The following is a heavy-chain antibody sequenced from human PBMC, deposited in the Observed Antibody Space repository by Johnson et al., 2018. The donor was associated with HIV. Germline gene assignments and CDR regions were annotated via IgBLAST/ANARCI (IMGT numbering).Heavy chain of an antibody. CDR3: ARGFHRGGAFDI. J-gene: IGHJ3*02. D-gene: IGHD1-14*01. V-gene: IGHV3-11*04. CDR1: GFTVSSNY. Sequence: QVQLVESGGGLIQPGGSLRLSCAASGFTVSSNYMSWIRQAPGKGLEWVSYISGSGSTIYYADSVKGRFTISRDNAKNSLYLQMNSLRAEDTAVYYCARGFHRGGAFDIWGQGTLVTVSS. CDR2: ISGSGSTI.